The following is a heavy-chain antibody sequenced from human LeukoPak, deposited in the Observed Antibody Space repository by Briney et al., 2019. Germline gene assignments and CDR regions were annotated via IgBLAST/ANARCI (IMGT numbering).Heavy chain of an antibody. V-gene: IGHV3-7*01. CDR2: IKQDGSDK. Sequence: PGGSLRLSCAASGFTFSIYWMSWVRQAPGKGLEWVANIKQDGSDKYYVDSVKGRFTISRDNAKNSLYLQMNSLRAEDTAVYNCARAACYYDSSGYYYNHWGQGTLVTVSS. CDR3: ARAACYYDSSGYYYNH. D-gene: IGHD3-22*01. J-gene: IGHJ5*02. CDR1: GFTFSIYW.